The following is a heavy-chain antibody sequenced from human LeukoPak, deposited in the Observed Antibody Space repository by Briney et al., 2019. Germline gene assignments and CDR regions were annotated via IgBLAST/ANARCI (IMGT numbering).Heavy chain of an antibody. Sequence: SETLSLTCTVSGGSISSYYWSWIRQPPGKGLEWMGYIYYSGSTNYNPSLTSRVTISVDTSKNQFSLKLSSVTAADTAVYYCARVSGYYDSGGYPYYFDYWGQGTLVTVSS. CDR2: IYYSGST. CDR3: ARVSGYYDSGGYPYYFDY. V-gene: IGHV4-59*01. J-gene: IGHJ4*02. D-gene: IGHD3-22*01. CDR1: GGSISSYY.